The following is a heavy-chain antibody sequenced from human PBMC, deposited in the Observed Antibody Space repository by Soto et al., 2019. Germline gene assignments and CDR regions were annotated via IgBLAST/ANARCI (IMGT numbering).Heavy chain of an antibody. J-gene: IGHJ3*02. CDR3: AKDLGHGGRGAFAI. CDR2: ISYDGSNK. Sequence: QVQLVESGGGVVQPGRSLRLSCAASGFTFSSYGMHWVRQAPGKGLEWVALISYDGSNKYYADSVKGRFTISRDNSKNTLSLQMNSLRTEDTAVYYCAKDLGHGGRGAFAIWGQGTMVTVSS. D-gene: IGHD7-27*01. CDR1: GFTFSSYG. V-gene: IGHV3-30*18.